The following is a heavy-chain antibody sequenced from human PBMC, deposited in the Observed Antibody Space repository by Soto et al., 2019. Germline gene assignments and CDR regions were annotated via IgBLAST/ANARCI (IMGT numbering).Heavy chain of an antibody. CDR3: ARAIAVAGRGDWFDP. Sequence: QVQLVESGGGVVQPGRSLRLSCAASGFTFSSYGMHWVRQAPGKGLEWVAVIWYDGSNKYYADSVKGRFTISRDNSKNTLYRQMNSLRAEDTAVYYCARAIAVAGRGDWFDPWGQGTLVTVSS. CDR2: IWYDGSNK. CDR1: GFTFSSYG. J-gene: IGHJ5*02. D-gene: IGHD6-19*01. V-gene: IGHV3-33*01.